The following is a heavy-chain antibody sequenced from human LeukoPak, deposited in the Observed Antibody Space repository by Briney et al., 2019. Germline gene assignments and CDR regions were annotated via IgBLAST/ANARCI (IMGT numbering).Heavy chain of an antibody. CDR1: GGSISSDH. CDR3: ARAISLDAFDI. J-gene: IGHJ3*02. CDR2: IYYSGST. Sequence: SETLSLTCTVSGGSISSDHWNWIRQPPGKGLEWIGCIYYSGSTYYNPSLKSRVTISVDMSKSQFSLRLTSVTAADTAVYYCARAISLDAFDIWGQGTMVTVSS. V-gene: IGHV4-59*01. D-gene: IGHD5-12*01.